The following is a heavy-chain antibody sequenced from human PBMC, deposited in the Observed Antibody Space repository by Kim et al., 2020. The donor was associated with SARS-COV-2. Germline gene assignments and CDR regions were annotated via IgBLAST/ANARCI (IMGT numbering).Heavy chain of an antibody. D-gene: IGHD1-26*01. V-gene: IGHV3-9*01. Sequence: GGSLRLSCAASGFTFGDYAMHWVRQAPGKGLEWVSGISWNSGSIGYADSVKGRFTISRDNAKNSLYLQMNSLRAEDTALYYCARSGSYIAVDYWGQGTLVTVSS. CDR2: ISWNSGSI. CDR3: ARSGSYIAVDY. CDR1: GFTFGDYA. J-gene: IGHJ4*02.